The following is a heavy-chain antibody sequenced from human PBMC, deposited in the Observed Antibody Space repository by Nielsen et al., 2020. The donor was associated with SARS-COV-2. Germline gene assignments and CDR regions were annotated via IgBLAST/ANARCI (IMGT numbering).Heavy chain of an antibody. D-gene: IGHD5-18*01. CDR1: GFTFSSYA. CDR2: ISGSGGST. V-gene: IGHV3-23*01. CDR3: ARDWGDSYGYIVFNY. Sequence: GESLKISCAASGFTFSSYAMSWVRQAPGKGLEWVSAISGSGGSTYYADSVKGRFTISRDNAKNSLYLQMNSLRAEDTAVYYCARDWGDSYGYIVFNYWGQGTLVTVSS. J-gene: IGHJ4*02.